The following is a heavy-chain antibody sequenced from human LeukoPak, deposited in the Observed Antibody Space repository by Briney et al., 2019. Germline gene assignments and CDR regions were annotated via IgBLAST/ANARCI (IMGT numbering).Heavy chain of an antibody. V-gene: IGHV5-51*01. CDR1: GYSFTSYW. J-gene: IGHJ3*02. CDR3: ARRDYYGTIYGFDI. D-gene: IGHD3-10*01. Sequence: GESLKISCKGSGYSFTSYWIGWVRQMPGKGLEWMGIIYPGDSDTRYSPSFQGQVTISADKSITTAYLQWSSLKASDTAMYYCARRDYYGTIYGFDIWAKGQWSPSLQ. CDR2: IYPGDSDT.